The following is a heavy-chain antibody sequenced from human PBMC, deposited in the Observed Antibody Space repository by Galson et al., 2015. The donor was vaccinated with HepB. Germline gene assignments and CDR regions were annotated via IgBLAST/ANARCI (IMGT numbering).Heavy chain of an antibody. CDR1: GFTFSDYG. J-gene: IGHJ4*02. Sequence: SLRLSCAASGFTFSDYGIHWVRQATGKGLEWVGRITGIVNNYATAYAASVKGRFTISSDESKSTAYLQMYSLKTEDTAIYYCTRLITGSTTSFDYWGRGTLVTVSS. CDR2: ITGIVNNYAT. D-gene: IGHD1-7*01. CDR3: TRLITGSTTSFDY. V-gene: IGHV3-73*01.